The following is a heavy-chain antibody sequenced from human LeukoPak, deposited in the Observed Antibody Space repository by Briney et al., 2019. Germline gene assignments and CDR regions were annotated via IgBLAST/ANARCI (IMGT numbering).Heavy chain of an antibody. J-gene: IGHJ4*02. CDR1: GGSISSGSYY. CDR2: IFTSGST. CDR3: ARGRYNYALEDYFDY. V-gene: IGHV4-61*02. Sequence: PSETLSLTCTVSGGSISSGSYYWSWIRQPAGKGLEWIGRIFTSGSTNYNPSLKSRVTISGDTSKNQFSLKLSSVTAADTAVYYCARGRYNYALEDYFDYWGQGTLVTVSS. D-gene: IGHD5-18*01.